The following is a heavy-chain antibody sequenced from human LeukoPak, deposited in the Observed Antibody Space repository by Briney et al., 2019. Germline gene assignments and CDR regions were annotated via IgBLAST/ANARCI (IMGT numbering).Heavy chain of an antibody. CDR3: ARSDVVVVTATTHFDY. CDR2: INPNSGGT. CDR1: GYTFIAYY. D-gene: IGHD2-15*01. J-gene: IGHJ4*02. V-gene: IGHV1-2*02. Sequence: ASVKVSCKASGYTFIAYYIHWVRQAPGQGLEWMGWINPNSGGTNYAQNFQGRVTMTSDTSTYTTHMELSRLRSDDTAVYYCARSDVVVVTATTHFDYWGQGTLVTVSS.